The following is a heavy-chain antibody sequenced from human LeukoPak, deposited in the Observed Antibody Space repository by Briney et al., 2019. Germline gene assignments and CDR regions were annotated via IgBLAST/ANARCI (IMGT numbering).Heavy chain of an antibody. J-gene: IGHJ5*02. CDR2: IIWNSATI. D-gene: IGHD3-10*01. V-gene: IGHV3-9*01. CDR3: AKGVNYYDSENTLRNWFDP. CDR1: GFTFDDYA. Sequence: GGSLRLSCAASGFTFDDYAMHWVRQAPGKGLEWVSGIIWNSATIGYEDSVKGRFTVSSDTAKNSLYLQMNSLRVEDTALYYCAKGVNYYDSENTLRNWFDPWGQGTLVTVSS.